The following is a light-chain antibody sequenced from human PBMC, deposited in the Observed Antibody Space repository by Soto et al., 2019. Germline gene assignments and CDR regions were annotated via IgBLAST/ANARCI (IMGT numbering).Light chain of an antibody. V-gene: IGLV2-14*01. CDR3: SSYTSSSTLV. Sequence: QSALTQPASVSGSPRQSITISCTGTSSDVGVYDFVSWYQQHPGKGPKLLIYEVSNRPSGVSNRFSGSKSGNTASLTISGLQAEDEADYYCSSYTSSSTLVFGGGTQLTVL. CDR2: EVS. J-gene: IGLJ2*01. CDR1: SSDVGVYDF.